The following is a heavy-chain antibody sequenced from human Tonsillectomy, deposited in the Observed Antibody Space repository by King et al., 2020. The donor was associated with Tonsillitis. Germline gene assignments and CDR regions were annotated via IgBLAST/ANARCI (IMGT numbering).Heavy chain of an antibody. D-gene: IGHD3-9*01. V-gene: IGHV3-49*03. CDR2: IRGKAYGETT. Sequence: VQLVESGGGLVQPGRSLRLSSTASGFIFGDYAMGWFRQAPGKGLEYVGFIRGKAYGETTEYAASVKGRFTISRDDSKIIAYLQMNSLQTEDTAVYYCTRLTAYYYDSWGQGTLVTVSS. J-gene: IGHJ4*02. CDR3: TRLTAYYYDS. CDR1: GFIFGDYA.